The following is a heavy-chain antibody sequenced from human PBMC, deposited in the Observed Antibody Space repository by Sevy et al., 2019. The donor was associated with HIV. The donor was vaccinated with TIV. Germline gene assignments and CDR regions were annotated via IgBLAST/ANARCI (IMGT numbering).Heavy chain of an antibody. CDR2: IKSKTDGGTT. Sequence: GGSLRLSCAASGFTFSNAWMSWVRQAPGKGLEWVGRIKSKTDGGTTDYAAPVKGRFTISRDDSKNTQYLQMNSLKTEDTAVYYCTTGRTGGSGSYYNEPTDYWGQGTLVTVSS. J-gene: IGHJ4*02. D-gene: IGHD3-10*01. CDR1: GFTFSNAW. CDR3: TTGRTGGSGSYYNEPTDY. V-gene: IGHV3-15*01.